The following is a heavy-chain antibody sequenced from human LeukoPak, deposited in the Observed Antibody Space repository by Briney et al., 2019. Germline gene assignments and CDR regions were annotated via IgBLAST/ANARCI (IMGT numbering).Heavy chain of an antibody. D-gene: IGHD3-10*02. V-gene: IGHV3-74*01. CDR1: GFTFSNYW. CDR2: IYNDGSST. J-gene: IGHJ6*04. Sequence: PGGSLRLSCAASGFTFSNYWMHWVRQAPGKGLVWVSRIYNDGSSTSYADSVKGRFTISRDNAKSTLYLQMNSLRADDTAVYYCAELGITMIGGVWGKGTTVTISS. CDR3: AELGITMIGGV.